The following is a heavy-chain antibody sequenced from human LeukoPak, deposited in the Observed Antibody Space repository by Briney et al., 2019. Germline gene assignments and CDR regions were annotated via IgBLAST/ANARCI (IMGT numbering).Heavy chain of an antibody. J-gene: IGHJ6*03. V-gene: IGHV3-23*01. CDR2: ISGGAGST. CDR3: AKALGYSSSWYPSYYYMDV. CDR1: GFTFSSYG. D-gene: IGHD6-13*01. Sequence: PGGSLRLSCAAFGFTFSSYGMSWVRLAPGKGLEWVSAISGGAGSTYYADSVKGRFTISRDNSKNTLYLQMTSLRADDTAVYYCAKALGYSSSWYPSYYYMDVWGKGTTVTFSS.